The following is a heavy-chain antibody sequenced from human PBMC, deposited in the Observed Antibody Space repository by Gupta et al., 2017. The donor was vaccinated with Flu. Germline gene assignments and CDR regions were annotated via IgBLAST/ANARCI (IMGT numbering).Heavy chain of an antibody. J-gene: IGHJ4*02. D-gene: IGHD3-10*01. CDR3: VRGSISPDY. V-gene: IGHV3-48*01. CDR2: ISSGGLTV. Sequence: LSCAGSGFTFSSYSMNWVRQAPGKGLEWISYISSGGLTVYYTDSVKGRFTTSRDNAQNSLFLQMHGLRAEDTAVYYCVRGSISPDYWGQGILVTVSS. CDR1: GFTFSSYS.